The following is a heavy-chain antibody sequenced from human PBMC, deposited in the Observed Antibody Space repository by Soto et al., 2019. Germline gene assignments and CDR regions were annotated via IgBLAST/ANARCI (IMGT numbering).Heavy chain of an antibody. J-gene: IGHJ5*02. Sequence: SVKVSCKASGGTFSSYAISWVRQAPGQGLEWMGGIIPIYGTTNYSQKFQGRVTITRDTSASTAYMELSSLRSEDTAVYYCARGLGIGSNWFDPWGQGTLVTVSS. D-gene: IGHD2-21*01. CDR3: ARGLGIGSNWFDP. CDR2: IIPIYGTT. CDR1: GGTFSSYA. V-gene: IGHV1-69*05.